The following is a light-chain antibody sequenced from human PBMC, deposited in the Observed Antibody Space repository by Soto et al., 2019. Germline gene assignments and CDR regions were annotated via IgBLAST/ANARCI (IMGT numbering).Light chain of an antibody. CDR3: QQYNSWPPDRT. J-gene: IGKJ1*01. CDR2: GAS. CDR1: QTVGSN. Sequence: EIVMTQSPATLSVSPGDRAALSYRASQTVGSNLARYQQKPGQAPRLLIYGASTRATGIPARFSGSGSGREYTLTISSLQSEDFAIYFCQQYNSWPPDRTFGQGTKVEIK. V-gene: IGKV3-15*01.